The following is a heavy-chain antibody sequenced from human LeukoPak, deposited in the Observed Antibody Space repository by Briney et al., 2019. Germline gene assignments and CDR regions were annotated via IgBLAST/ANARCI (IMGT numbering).Heavy chain of an antibody. CDR2: IIPILGIA. CDR1: GGTFSSYT. D-gene: IGHD6-13*01. CDR3: ARGDSSRTLEN. Sequence: SVKVSCKASGGTFSSYTISWVRQAPGQGLEWMGRIIPILGIANYAQKFQGRVTITADKSKGTAYLELRSLRSEDTAVYYCARGDSSRTLENWGQGTLVTVSS. J-gene: IGHJ4*02. V-gene: IGHV1-69*02.